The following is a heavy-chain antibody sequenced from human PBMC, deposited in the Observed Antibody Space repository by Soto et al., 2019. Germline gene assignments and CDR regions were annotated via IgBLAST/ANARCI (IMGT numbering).Heavy chain of an antibody. CDR3: ASGYVSGYRAFDY. V-gene: IGHV1-69*02. Sequence: QVQLVQSGAEVKRPGSSVKVSCKASGDTFNFYSINWVRQAPGLGLEWMGRVNPIVSMSNYAQKFQVRVTVTADKSTSTAYMELSRLRSEDTAIYYCASGYVSGYRAFDYWGQGALVTVSS. CDR2: VNPIVSMS. D-gene: IGHD3-10*01. J-gene: IGHJ4*02. CDR1: GDTFNFYS.